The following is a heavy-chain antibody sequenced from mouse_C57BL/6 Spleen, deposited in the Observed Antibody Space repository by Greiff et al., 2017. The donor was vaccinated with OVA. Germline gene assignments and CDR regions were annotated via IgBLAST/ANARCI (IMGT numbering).Heavy chain of an antibody. J-gene: IGHJ3*01. CDR3: TRGTGTGFAY. CDR2: IDPETGGT. D-gene: IGHD4-1*01. V-gene: IGHV1-15*01. Sequence: SGAELVRPGASVTLSCKASGYTFTDYEMHWVKQTPVHGLEWIGAIDPETGGTAYNQKFKGKAILTADKSSSTAYMELRSLTSEDSAVYYCTRGTGTGFAYWGQGTLVTVSA. CDR1: GYTFTDYE.